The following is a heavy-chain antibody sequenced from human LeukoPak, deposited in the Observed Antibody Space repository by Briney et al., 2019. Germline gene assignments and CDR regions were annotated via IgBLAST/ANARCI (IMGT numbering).Heavy chain of an antibody. CDR1: GGSISSYY. V-gene: IGHV4-59*01. CDR2: IYYSGST. D-gene: IGHD3-10*01. Sequence: SETLSLTCTVSGGSISSYYWSWIRQPPGKGLEWIGYIYYSGSTNYNPSLKSRVTISVDTSKNQFSLKLSSVTAADTAVYYCAREGVYGSGFYYYYYMDVWGKGTTVTISS. CDR3: AREGVYGSGFYYYYYMDV. J-gene: IGHJ6*03.